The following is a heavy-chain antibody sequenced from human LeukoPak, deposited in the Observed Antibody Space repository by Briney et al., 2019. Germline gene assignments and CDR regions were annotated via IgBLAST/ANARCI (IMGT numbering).Heavy chain of an antibody. Sequence: GGSLRLSCAASGFTVSSNYMSWVRQAPGKGLEWVSAISGSGGSAYYADSVKGRFTISRDNSKNTLYLQMNSLRAEDTAVYYCAKDRWVTIFGRFDYWGQGTLVTVSS. D-gene: IGHD3-3*01. CDR3: AKDRWVTIFGRFDY. CDR2: ISGSGGSA. V-gene: IGHV3-23*01. J-gene: IGHJ4*02. CDR1: GFTVSSNY.